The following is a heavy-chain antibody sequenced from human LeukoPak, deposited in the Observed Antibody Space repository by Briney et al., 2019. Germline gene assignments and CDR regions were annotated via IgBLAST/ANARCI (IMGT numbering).Heavy chain of an antibody. J-gene: IGHJ4*02. V-gene: IGHV1-2*02. Sequence: ASVKVSFNASVYTLTVYYMHWVRQAPGQGLEWMGCINPNSGGTNYAQKFHGRVTITRDTSISTAYMELSRLRSDDTAVYYCARAPLGGDGYNLDYWGQGTLVTVSS. CDR3: ARAPLGGDGYNLDY. D-gene: IGHD5-24*01. CDR2: INPNSGGT. CDR1: VYTLTVYY.